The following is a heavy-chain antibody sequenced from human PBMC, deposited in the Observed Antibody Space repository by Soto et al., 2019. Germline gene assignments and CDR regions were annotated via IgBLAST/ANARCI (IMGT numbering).Heavy chain of an antibody. J-gene: IGHJ4*02. V-gene: IGHV4-61*01. D-gene: IGHD3-10*01. Sequence: SETLSLTCTVSGGSVSSGSYYWSWIRQPPGKGLEWIGDIYYSGSTNYNPSLKSRATISVDTSKNQFSLKLSSVTAADTAVYYCAGAAAAYYGSGSYYFDYWGQGTLVTVSS. CDR2: IYYSGST. CDR1: GGSVSSGSYY. CDR3: AGAAAAYYGSGSYYFDY.